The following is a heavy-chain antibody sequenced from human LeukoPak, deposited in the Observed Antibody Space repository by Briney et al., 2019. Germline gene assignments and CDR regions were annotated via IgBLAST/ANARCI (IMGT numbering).Heavy chain of an antibody. CDR1: GFTFSSYE. CDR2: ISSSGSTI. J-gene: IGHJ6*03. CDR3: ARDQWELSNYYYYYMDV. V-gene: IGHV3-48*03. Sequence: GGSLRLSCAASGFTFSSYEMNWVRQAPGKGLEWVSYISSSGSTIYYADSVKGRFTISRDNAKNSLYLQMNSLRAEDTAVYYCARDQWELSNYYYYYMDVWGKGTTVTVSS. D-gene: IGHD1-26*01.